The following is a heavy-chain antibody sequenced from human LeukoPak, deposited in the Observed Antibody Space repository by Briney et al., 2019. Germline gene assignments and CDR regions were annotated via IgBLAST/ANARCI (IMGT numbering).Heavy chain of an antibody. J-gene: IGHJ3*02. CDR1: GYSFTSYW. CDR3: ASHYVDPDAFDI. Sequence: GESMKISCNGSGYSFTSYWIGWVRQMPGKDLEWIGIIYPVDSDTRYSPSFQGQVTISADKSISTAYLQWSSLKASDTAMYYCASHYVDPDAFDIWGQGTMVTVSP. D-gene: IGHD4-17*01. V-gene: IGHV5-51*01. CDR2: IYPVDSDT.